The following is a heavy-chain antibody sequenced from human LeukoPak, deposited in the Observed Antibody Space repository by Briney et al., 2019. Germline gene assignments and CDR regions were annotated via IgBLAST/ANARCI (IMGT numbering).Heavy chain of an antibody. CDR2: ISSSSIYV. CDR3: ARVLLRSRLGNWFDP. CDR1: GFTFSDYD. J-gene: IGHJ5*02. V-gene: IGHV3-21*01. D-gene: IGHD2-21*01. Sequence: GGSLRLSCAASGFTFSDYDMNWVRQAPGKGLEWVSSISSSSIYVSYADSVKGRYTISRDNAKNSLYLQMNSLRDEDTAVYYCARVLLRSRLGNWFDPWGQGTLVTVSS.